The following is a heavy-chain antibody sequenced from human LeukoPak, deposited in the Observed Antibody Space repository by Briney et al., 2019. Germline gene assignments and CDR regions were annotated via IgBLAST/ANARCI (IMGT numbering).Heavy chain of an antibody. J-gene: IGHJ4*02. CDR1: GITVSGKH. CDR2: TYGGGST. D-gene: IGHD3-9*01. V-gene: IGHV3-53*01. Sequence: PGGSLRLSCAVSGITVSGKHMSWVRQAPGKGPEWVSITYGGGSTFFADSVKGRFTTSRDNSKNTVYLQMNTLRAEDTALYYCARTSDYRFEYWGQGTLVTVSS. CDR3: ARTSDYRFEY.